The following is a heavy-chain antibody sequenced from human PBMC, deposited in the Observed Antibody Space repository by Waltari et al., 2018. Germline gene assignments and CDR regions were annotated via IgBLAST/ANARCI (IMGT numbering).Heavy chain of an antibody. J-gene: IGHJ4*02. CDR2: INNNTHNP. D-gene: IGHD3-16*01. CDR1: GSRFTDNA. V-gene: IGHV7-4-1*02. CDR3: ARELLGGGAFDS. Sequence: QVQLVHSGSELKKLGASVKVACTASGSRFTDNAMNWVRQAPGHGLQFLGWINNNTHNPFYERGFAGRFVFSLDTSISTVYLEINSLKTEDNAVYYCARELLGGGAFDSWGQGTLVSVSS.